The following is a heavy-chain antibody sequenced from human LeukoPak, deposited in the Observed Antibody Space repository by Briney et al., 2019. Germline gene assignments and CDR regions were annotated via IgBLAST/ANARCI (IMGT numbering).Heavy chain of an antibody. D-gene: IGHD6-19*01. V-gene: IGHV1-24*01. CDR1: GYTLTELS. J-gene: IGHJ4*02. CDR3: ARAVGSGPGGHFDY. CDR2: FDPEDGET. Sequence: ASVKVSCKVSGYTLTELSMHWVRQAPGKGLEWMGSFDPEDGETIYAQKFQGRVTMTEDTSTDTAYMELSSLRSEDTAVYYCARAVGSGPGGHFDYWGQGTLVTVSS.